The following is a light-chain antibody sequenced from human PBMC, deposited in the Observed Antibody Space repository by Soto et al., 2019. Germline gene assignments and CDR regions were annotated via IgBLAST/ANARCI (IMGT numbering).Light chain of an antibody. J-gene: IGKJ2*01. CDR1: QSVSSN. CDR3: QQYNNWPPYT. Sequence: EILMTQSPATLSVSPGERATLSCRASQSVSSNLAWYQQKPGQAPRLLLYGASSRATGIPARFSGSGSGTEFTPTISSLQPEDLAVYYCQQYNNWPPYTFGQGTKLEIK. CDR2: GAS. V-gene: IGKV3D-15*01.